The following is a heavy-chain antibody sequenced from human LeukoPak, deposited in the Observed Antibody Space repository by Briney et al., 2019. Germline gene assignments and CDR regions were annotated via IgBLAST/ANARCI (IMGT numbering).Heavy chain of an antibody. Sequence: PGGSLRLSCTASGFTFDDYAMHWVWQAPGKGLEWVSGISWNGDSIGYADSGKGRFTISRDNAKYSLFLQMSSLRAGESAFYYCTKDITPYIVGATCGFDYWGQGTLVTVSS. J-gene: IGHJ4*02. V-gene: IGHV3-9*01. CDR1: GFTFDDYA. D-gene: IGHD1-26*01. CDR2: ISWNGDSI. CDR3: TKDITPYIVGATCGFDY.